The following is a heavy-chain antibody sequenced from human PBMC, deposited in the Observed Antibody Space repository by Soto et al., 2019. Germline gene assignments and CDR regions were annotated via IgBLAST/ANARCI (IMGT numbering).Heavy chain of an antibody. CDR2: ISYSGST. CDR3: ARADPDASVGY. V-gene: IGHV4-59*11. D-gene: IGHD3-16*01. Sequence: SETLSLTCTVYGASMSSHYWTWLRQSPGKGLEWIGYISYSGSTYYNPSHKSRVTISADTSRNQFSLKLSAVISADTAVYYCARADPDASVGYWGQGTLVTVSS. CDR1: GASMSSHY. J-gene: IGHJ4*02.